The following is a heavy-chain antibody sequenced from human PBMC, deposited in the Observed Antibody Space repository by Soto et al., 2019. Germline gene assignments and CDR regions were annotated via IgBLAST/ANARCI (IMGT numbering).Heavy chain of an antibody. CDR3: ATSTIAAAGTYAFDI. D-gene: IGHD6-13*01. V-gene: IGHV3-30-3*01. CDR1: GSTFSSYA. J-gene: IGHJ3*02. CDR2: ISYDGSNK. Sequence: GGSLRLSCAASGSTFSSYAMHWVRQAPGKGLEWVAVISYDGSNKYYADSVKGRFTASRDNSKNTLYLQMNSLRAEDTAVYYCATSTIAAAGTYAFDIWGQGTMVTVSS.